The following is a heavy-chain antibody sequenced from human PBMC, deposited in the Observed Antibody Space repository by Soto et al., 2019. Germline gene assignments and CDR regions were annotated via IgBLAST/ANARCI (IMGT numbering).Heavy chain of an antibody. D-gene: IGHD2-21*02. V-gene: IGHV3-74*01. CDR2: ITSDGKSK. CDR3: ARESGDWPLNWFDP. Sequence: GGSQRLSYAASGFNFSNHWMHWVRQRPAEGLVWVSRITSDGKSKAYAESVKGRFAISRDNAKNTLYLQMNGLTAEDTAVYYCARESGDWPLNWFDPWGQGTLVTVSS. CDR1: GFNFSNHW. J-gene: IGHJ5*02.